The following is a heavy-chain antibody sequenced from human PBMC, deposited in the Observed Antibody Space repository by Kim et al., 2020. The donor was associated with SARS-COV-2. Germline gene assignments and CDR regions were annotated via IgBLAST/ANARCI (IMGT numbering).Heavy chain of an antibody. CDR1: GDSVSGGSYY. D-gene: IGHD3-10*01. Sequence: SETLSLTCTVSGDSVSGGSYYWSWIRQPPGKGLEWIGYIHYSGSTNYNPSLKSRVTISVDTSKNQFSLKLRSVTAADTAVYYCARVSGSSVAFDIWGQGTKVTVSS. CDR3: ARVSGSSVAFDI. J-gene: IGHJ3*02. CDR2: IHYSGST. V-gene: IGHV4-61*01.